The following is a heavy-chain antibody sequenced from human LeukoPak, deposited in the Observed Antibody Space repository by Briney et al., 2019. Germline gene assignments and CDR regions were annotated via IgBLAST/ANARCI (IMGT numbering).Heavy chain of an antibody. CDR3: ARPYYERSGLYVDAFDI. V-gene: IGHV1-2*06. CDR1: GYTLTAYY. J-gene: IGHJ3*02. D-gene: IGHD3-22*01. Sequence: GASVKVSCKASGYTLTAYYLHWVRQAPGQGLEWMGRINPNSGGTTYAQKFQGRVTMTRVTSIGTAYMELSSLRSDDTAVYYCARPYYERSGLYVDAFDIWGQGTMVTVSS. CDR2: INPNSGGT.